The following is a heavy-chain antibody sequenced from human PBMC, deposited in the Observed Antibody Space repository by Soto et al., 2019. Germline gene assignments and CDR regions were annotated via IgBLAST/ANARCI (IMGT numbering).Heavy chain of an antibody. CDR2: TYLRSKWYH. V-gene: IGHV6-1*01. CDR3: ARDYNGFDF. J-gene: IGHJ4*02. Sequence: SQTLSLTCAISGDSVSSNSAAWNWIRQSPSGGLEWLGRTYLRSKWYHDYALSVKSRITIDPDTSKNQFSLQLTSVTPEDTAVNYCARDYNGFDFWGQGTQVTVSS. D-gene: IGHD1-1*01. CDR1: GDSVSSNSAA.